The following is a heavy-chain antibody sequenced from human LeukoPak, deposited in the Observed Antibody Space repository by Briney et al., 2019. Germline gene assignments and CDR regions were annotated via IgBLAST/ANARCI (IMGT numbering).Heavy chain of an antibody. CDR3: ARDSWELLPPPREHDAFDI. D-gene: IGHD1-26*01. CDR2: ISSSSSYI. V-gene: IGHV3-21*01. Sequence: GGSLRLSCAASGFTFSSYSMNWVRQAPGKGLEWVSSISSSSSYIYYADSEKGRFTISRDNAKNPLYLQMNSLRAEDTAVYYCARDSWELLPPPREHDAFDIWGQGTMVTVSS. J-gene: IGHJ3*02. CDR1: GFTFSSYS.